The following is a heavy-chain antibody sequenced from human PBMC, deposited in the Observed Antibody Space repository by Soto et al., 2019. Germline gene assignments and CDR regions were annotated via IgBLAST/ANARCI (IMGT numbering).Heavy chain of an antibody. J-gene: IGHJ5*02. Sequence: ASVKVSCKASGYTFTSYAMHWVRQAPGQRLEWMGWINAGNGNTKYSQKFQGSVTITRDTSASTAYMELSSLRSEDTAVYYCARVKTYYYDSSGYADNWFDPWGQGTLVTVSS. D-gene: IGHD3-22*01. CDR3: ARVKTYYYDSSGYADNWFDP. V-gene: IGHV1-3*01. CDR2: INAGNGNT. CDR1: GYTFTSYA.